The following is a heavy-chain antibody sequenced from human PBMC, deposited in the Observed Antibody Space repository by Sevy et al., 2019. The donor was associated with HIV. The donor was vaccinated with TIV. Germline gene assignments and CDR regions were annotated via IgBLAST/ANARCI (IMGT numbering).Heavy chain of an antibody. D-gene: IGHD6-19*01. J-gene: IGHJ4*02. V-gene: IGHV3-66*02. Sequence: GGSLRLSCAISGFTVNDKYIIWVRQAPGEGLEWVSVIFSSGSTYYADSAKGRFTISRDNSKNTVDLQMNSVRAEDTAVYYCVSLFLSYRSGWSYFDYWGQRTLVTVSS. CDR3: VSLFLSYRSGWSYFDY. CDR2: IFSSGST. CDR1: GFTVNDKY.